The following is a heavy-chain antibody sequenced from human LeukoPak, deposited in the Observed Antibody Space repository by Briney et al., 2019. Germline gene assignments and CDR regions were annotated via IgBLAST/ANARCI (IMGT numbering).Heavy chain of an antibody. CDR1: GFTLSSYS. V-gene: IGHV3-21*04. D-gene: IGHD1-26*01. J-gene: IGHJ4*02. CDR3: AKDASGSYFIDY. Sequence: GGSLRLSCAASGFTLSSYSMNWVRQAPGKGLEWVSSISSSSSYIYYADSVKGRFTISRDNSKNTLYLQMNSLRAEDTAVYYCAKDASGSYFIDYWGQGTLVTVSS. CDR2: ISSSSSYI.